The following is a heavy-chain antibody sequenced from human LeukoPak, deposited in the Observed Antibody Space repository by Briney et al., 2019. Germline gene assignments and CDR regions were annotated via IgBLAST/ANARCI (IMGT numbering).Heavy chain of an antibody. J-gene: IGHJ4*02. CDR3: AREGYYDSSGYLEDY. Sequence: GGSLRLSCAASGFTFSGYGMHWVRQAPGKGLEWVSYISSSSSTIYYADSVKGRFTISRDNAKNSLYLQMNSLRAEDTAAYYCAREGYYDSSGYLEDYWGQGTLVTVSS. CDR1: GFTFSGYG. V-gene: IGHV3-48*04. CDR2: ISSSSSTI. D-gene: IGHD3-22*01.